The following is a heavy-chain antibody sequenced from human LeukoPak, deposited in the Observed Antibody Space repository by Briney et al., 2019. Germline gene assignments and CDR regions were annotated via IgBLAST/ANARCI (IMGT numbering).Heavy chain of an antibody. D-gene: IGHD4-23*01. CDR2: ITGSSNYL. J-gene: IGHJ5*02. Sequence: GGSLRLSCAASGFTFRTHNMNWVRQAPGKGLEWVSSITGSSNYLYYADSAKGRFTISRDNAKNSLYLQMNSLRAEDTAVYYCARVGSGLRWGAADNYFDPWGQGTLVTVSS. CDR3: ARVGSGLRWGAADNYFDP. V-gene: IGHV3-21*01. CDR1: GFTFRTHN.